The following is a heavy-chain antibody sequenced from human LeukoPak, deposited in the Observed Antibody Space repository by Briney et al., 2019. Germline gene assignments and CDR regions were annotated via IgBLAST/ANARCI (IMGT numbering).Heavy chain of an antibody. V-gene: IGHV3-7*04. J-gene: IGHJ4*02. CDR2: IKQDGSEK. D-gene: IGHD4-17*01. CDR1: GFTFSSYG. Sequence: GGSLRLSCAASGFTFSSYGMHWVRQAPGKGLEWVANIKQDGSEKYYVDSVKGRFTISRDNAKNSLYLQMNSLRAEDTAVYYCARGSGDRFDYWGQGTLVTVSS. CDR3: ARGSGDRFDY.